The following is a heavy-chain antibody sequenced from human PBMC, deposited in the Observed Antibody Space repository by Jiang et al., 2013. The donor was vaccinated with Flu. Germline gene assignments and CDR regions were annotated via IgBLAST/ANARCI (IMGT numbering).Heavy chain of an antibody. CDR1: GDSIASSNYY. D-gene: IGHD3-22*01. V-gene: IGHV4-39*01. CDR2: LSYSENT. Sequence: GSGLVKPSETLSLTCTVSGDSIASSNYYWGWVRQPPGKGLEWIGSLSYSENTYYNPSLQSRVAISVDTSKNQLSLKLTSVTAADSAIFYCARRALXYYGSPPESFEYWGQGPWSPSPQ. J-gene: IGHJ4*02. CDR3: ARRALXYYGSPPESFEY.